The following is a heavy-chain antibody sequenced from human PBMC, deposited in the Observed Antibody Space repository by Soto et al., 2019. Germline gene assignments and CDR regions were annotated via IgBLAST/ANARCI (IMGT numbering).Heavy chain of an antibody. CDR3: ARWGTTGGLDV. J-gene: IGHJ4*02. D-gene: IGHD3-16*01. CDR2: TSYDGSNT. Sequence: QVQLVESGGGVVQPGTSLRLSCVGSGLTFRSFVIHWVRQAPGKGLEWVALTSYDGSNTYYDDSVKGRFTISRDNSRNTVDLQMDSLSLEDTALYDCARWGTTGGLDVWGQGTLVSVSS. CDR1: GLTFRSFV. V-gene: IGHV3-30*19.